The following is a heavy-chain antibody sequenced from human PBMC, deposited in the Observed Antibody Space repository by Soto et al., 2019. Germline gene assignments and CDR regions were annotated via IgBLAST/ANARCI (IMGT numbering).Heavy chain of an antibody. Sequence: EVQLVESGGGLVQPGGSLRLSCAASGFTVSSNYMSWVRQAPGKGLEWVSVIYSGGSTYYADSVKGRFTISRDNSKNTLYLQMNSLRAEDTAVYYCARDQAVSGYYGSGSYYNVSGTLTYYYYMDVWGKGTTVTVSS. CDR1: GFTVSSNY. CDR2: IYSGGST. J-gene: IGHJ6*03. D-gene: IGHD3-10*01. V-gene: IGHV3-66*01. CDR3: ARDQAVSGYYGSGSYYNVSGTLTYYYYMDV.